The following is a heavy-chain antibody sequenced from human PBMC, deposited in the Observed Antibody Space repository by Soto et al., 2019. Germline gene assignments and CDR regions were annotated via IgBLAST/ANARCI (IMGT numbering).Heavy chain of an antibody. CDR2: ISYDGSNK. Sequence: QVQLVESGGGVVQPGRSLRLSCAASGFTFSSYGMHWVRQAPGKGLEWVAVISYDGSNKYYADSVKGRFTISRDNSKNPLYLQMNSQRSEDTAVYYCAKDISDYWGQGTLVTVSS. V-gene: IGHV3-30*18. CDR1: GFTFSSYG. CDR3: AKDISDY. J-gene: IGHJ4*02.